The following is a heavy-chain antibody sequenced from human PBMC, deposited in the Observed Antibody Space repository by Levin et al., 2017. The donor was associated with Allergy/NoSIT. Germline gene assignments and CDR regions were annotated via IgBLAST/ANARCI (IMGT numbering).Heavy chain of an antibody. J-gene: IGHJ6*02. CDR2: ISYDGSNK. Sequence: GGSLRLSCAASGFTFSSYGMHWVRQAPGKGLEWVAVISYDGSNKYYADSVKGRFTISRDNSKNTLYLQMNSLRAEDTAVYYCAKGDYDFWSGYYTNYYYYGMDVWGQGTTVTVSS. D-gene: IGHD3-3*01. V-gene: IGHV3-30*18. CDR1: GFTFSSYG. CDR3: AKGDYDFWSGYYTNYYYYGMDV.